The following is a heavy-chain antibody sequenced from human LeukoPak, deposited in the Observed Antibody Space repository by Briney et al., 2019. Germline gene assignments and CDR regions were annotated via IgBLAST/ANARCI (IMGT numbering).Heavy chain of an antibody. Sequence: PSQTLSLTCTVSGGSIRSGGCYWNWIRQHPGKGLEWIGYIYYSGSSYYNPSLKSRVSISVDTSKNQFSLKLSSVTAADTAVYYCARVPGPEYSSSWGPKYNWFDPWGQGTLVTVSS. J-gene: IGHJ5*02. D-gene: IGHD6-13*01. CDR2: IYYSGSS. V-gene: IGHV4-31*03. CDR3: ARVPGPEYSSSWGPKYNWFDP. CDR1: GGSIRSGGCY.